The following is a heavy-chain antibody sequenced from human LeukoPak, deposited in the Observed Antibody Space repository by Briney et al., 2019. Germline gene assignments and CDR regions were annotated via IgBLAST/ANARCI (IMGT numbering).Heavy chain of an antibody. D-gene: IGHD2-15*01. CDR3: ARNLRLAATVWFDP. Sequence: SETLSLTCTVSGGSISSSSYYWGWIRQPPGKGLEWIGSIYYSGSTYYNPSLKSRVTISVDTSKNQFSLKLSSVTAADTAVYYCARNLRLAATVWFDPWGQGTLVTVSS. V-gene: IGHV4-39*07. J-gene: IGHJ5*02. CDR1: GGSISSSSYY. CDR2: IYYSGST.